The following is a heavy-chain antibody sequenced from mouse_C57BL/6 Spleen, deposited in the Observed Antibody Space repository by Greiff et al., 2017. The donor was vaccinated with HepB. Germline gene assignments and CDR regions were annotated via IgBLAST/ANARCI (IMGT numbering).Heavy chain of an antibody. CDR3: ARLIYYYGSPYFDV. CDR2: ISYDGSN. D-gene: IGHD1-1*01. J-gene: IGHJ1*03. Sequence: EVQLQESGPGLVKPSQSLSLTCSVTGYSITSGYYWNWIRQFPGNKLEWMGYISYDGSNNYNPSLKNRISITRDTSKNQFFLKLNSVTTEDTATYYCARLIYYYGSPYFDVWGTGTTVTVSS. CDR1: GYSITSGYY. V-gene: IGHV3-6*01.